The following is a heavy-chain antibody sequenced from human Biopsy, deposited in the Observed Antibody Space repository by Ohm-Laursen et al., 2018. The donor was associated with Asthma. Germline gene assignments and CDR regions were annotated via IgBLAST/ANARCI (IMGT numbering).Heavy chain of an antibody. Sequence: VASVKVSCKASGFTLIDYGLTWVRQAPGQGLEWLGWISAYNGATNFAQKFQGRFTMTTETSTNTAFMELRRLKSDDSAVYFCARGLGDLDSWGQGSLVSVSS. CDR3: ARGLGDLDS. J-gene: IGHJ4*02. D-gene: IGHD2-21*02. V-gene: IGHV1-18*01. CDR1: GFTLIDYG. CDR2: ISAYNGAT.